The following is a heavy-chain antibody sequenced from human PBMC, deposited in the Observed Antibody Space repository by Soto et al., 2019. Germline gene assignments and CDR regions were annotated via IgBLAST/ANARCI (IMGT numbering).Heavy chain of an antibody. Sequence: QVQLVQSGAEVKKPGSSVKVSCKASGGTFSSYAISWVRQAPGQGLEWMGGVIPISDTTNYAQKFQGRVRITADESTSKAYMELSSLRSEDTAVYYCARSQGSSTSLEIYYYYYYGMDVWGQGTTVTVSS. J-gene: IGHJ6*02. CDR3: ARSQGSSTSLEIYYYYYYGMDV. CDR1: GGTFSSYA. CDR2: VIPISDTT. D-gene: IGHD2-2*01. V-gene: IGHV1-69*01.